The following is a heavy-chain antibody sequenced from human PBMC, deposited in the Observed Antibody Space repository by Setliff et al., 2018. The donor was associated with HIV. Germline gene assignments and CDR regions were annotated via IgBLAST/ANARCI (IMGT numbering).Heavy chain of an antibody. CDR2: IYHTGTT. Sequence: SETLSLTCTVSGGSITGSNWWSWVRQPPGKGLEWIGGIYHTGTTNHNPSLKSRVTVSIDKSKNQFALNVRSATAADTAVYYCAVRDWNDGGGAFDVWGQGKLVTVSS. CDR1: GGSITGSNW. V-gene: IGHV4-4*02. J-gene: IGHJ3*01. D-gene: IGHD1-1*01. CDR3: AVRDWNDGGGAFDV.